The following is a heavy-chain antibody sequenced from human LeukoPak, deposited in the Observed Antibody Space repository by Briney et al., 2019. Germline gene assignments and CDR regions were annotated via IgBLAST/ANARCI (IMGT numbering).Heavy chain of an antibody. CDR2: MFYRGST. D-gene: IGHD2-15*01. Sequence: SETLSLTCTVSGGSISSSNYYWGWIRQPPGKGLEWIGSMFYRGSTFYNLSLKSRVTISVDTSKNQFSLKLNSVTAADTAVYYCARLFCSSSGGYCYPGDIWGQGTMVTVST. CDR1: GGSISSSNYY. CDR3: ARLFCSSSGGYCYPGDI. J-gene: IGHJ3*02. V-gene: IGHV4-39*01.